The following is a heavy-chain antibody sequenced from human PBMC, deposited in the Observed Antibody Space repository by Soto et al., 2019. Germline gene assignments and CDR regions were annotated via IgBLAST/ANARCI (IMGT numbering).Heavy chain of an antibody. V-gene: IGHV5-51*01. CDR2: IYPGDSDT. Sequence: PGESLKISCKGSGYSFTSYWIGWVRQMPGKGLEWMGIIYPGDSDTRYSPSFQGQVTISADKSISTAYLQWSSLKASDTAMYYCARIIRYYDFWSGYYDPRGAFDIWGQGTMVTVSS. J-gene: IGHJ3*02. D-gene: IGHD3-3*01. CDR3: ARIIRYYDFWSGYYDPRGAFDI. CDR1: GYSFTSYW.